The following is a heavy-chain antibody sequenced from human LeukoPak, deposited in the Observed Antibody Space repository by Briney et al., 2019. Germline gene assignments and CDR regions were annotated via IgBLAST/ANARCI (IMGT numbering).Heavy chain of an antibody. CDR2: ISWNSGSI. CDR1: GFTFDDYA. J-gene: IGHJ5*02. CDR3: AIGGIAVT. D-gene: IGHD6-19*01. V-gene: IGHV3-9*01. Sequence: GGSLRLSCAASGFTFDDYAMLWVRQAPGKGLEWVSGISWNSGSIGYADSVKGRFTISRDNAKNSLYLQMNSLRAEDTALYYCAIGGIAVTWGQGTLVTVST.